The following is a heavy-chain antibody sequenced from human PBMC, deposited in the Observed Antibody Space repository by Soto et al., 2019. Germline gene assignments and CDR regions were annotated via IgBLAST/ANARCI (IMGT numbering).Heavy chain of an antibody. CDR3: SRAVDSSSWYGYCFDF. D-gene: IGHD6-13*01. Sequence: GGSLRLSCTVSGFNFGDYAMSWVRQAPGKGLEWVGLIRSKAYTGTTESAASVQGRFTMSRDDSKYIAYLQMDSLKTEDTAVYYCSRAVDSSSWYGYCFDFWGQGTKVT. CDR2: IRSKAYTGTT. J-gene: IGHJ4*02. CDR1: GFNFGDYA. V-gene: IGHV3-49*04.